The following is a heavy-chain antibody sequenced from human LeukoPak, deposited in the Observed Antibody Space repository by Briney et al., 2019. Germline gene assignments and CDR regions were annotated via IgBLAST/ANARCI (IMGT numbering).Heavy chain of an antibody. D-gene: IGHD4-17*01. CDR2: MNPNSGNT. CDR3: ARWSVNGFYYYYYGMDV. J-gene: IGHJ6*02. CDR1: GYTFTSYG. Sequence: APVKVSCKASGYTFTSYGISWVRQATGQGLEWMGWMNPNSGNTGYAQKFQGRVTMTRNTSISTAYMELSSLRSEDTAVYYCARWSVNGFYYYYYGMDVWGQGTTVTVSS. V-gene: IGHV1-8*02.